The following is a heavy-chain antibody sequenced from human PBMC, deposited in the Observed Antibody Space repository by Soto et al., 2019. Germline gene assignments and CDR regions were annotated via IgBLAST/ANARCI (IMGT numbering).Heavy chain of an antibody. CDR3: ARGTVATIYYYYGMDV. J-gene: IGHJ6*02. CDR2: IHPNSGGT. V-gene: IGHV1-2*02. Sequence: ASVKVSCKASGYTFTGYDMHWVRQAPGQGLEWMGWIHPNSGGTNHAQKFQGRVTMTRDTSISTAYMALSRLRSDDTAVYYCARGTVATIYYYYGMDVWGQGTTVTVSS. D-gene: IGHD5-12*01. CDR1: GYTFTGYD.